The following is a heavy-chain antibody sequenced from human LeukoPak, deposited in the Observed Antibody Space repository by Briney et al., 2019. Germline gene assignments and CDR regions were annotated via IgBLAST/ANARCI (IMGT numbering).Heavy chain of an antibody. D-gene: IGHD6-13*01. Sequence: GGSLRLSCAASGFTFSSYGMHWVRQAPGKGLEWVAFIRYDGNSEFYVDSVKGRFTISRDNSKNTLYLQMNTLRAEDTAVYYCAKPRSSSWYYFDYWGQGTLVTVSS. J-gene: IGHJ4*02. CDR3: AKPRSSSWYYFDY. V-gene: IGHV3-30*02. CDR1: GFTFSSYG. CDR2: IRYDGNSE.